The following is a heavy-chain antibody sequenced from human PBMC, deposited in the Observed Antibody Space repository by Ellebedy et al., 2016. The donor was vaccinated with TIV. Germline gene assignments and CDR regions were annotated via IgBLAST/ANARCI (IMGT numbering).Heavy chain of an antibody. CDR2: IVTSSNV. V-gene: IGHV3-21*01. CDR3: AREVGGGGAY. J-gene: IGHJ4*02. D-gene: IGHD2-21*01. CDR1: GFSFSPYG. Sequence: GESLKISXEASGFSFSPYGMNWVRQAPGKGLEWISSIVTSSNVYYADSVRGRFTISRDNAKNSLYLQMNSLRAEDTAVYYCAREVGGGGAYWGQGTLVTVSS.